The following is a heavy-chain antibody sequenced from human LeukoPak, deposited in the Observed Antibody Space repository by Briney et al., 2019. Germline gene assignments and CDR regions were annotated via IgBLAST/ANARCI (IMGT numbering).Heavy chain of an antibody. CDR2: INHSGST. CDR1: GGSFSGYY. Sequence: SETLSLTCAVYGGSFSGYYWSWIRQPPGKGLEWIGEINHSGSTNYNPSLKSRVTISVDTSKNQFSLKLSSVTAAGTAVYYCARSDYGDYSSDYWGQGTLVTVSS. CDR3: ARSDYGDYSSDY. D-gene: IGHD4-17*01. J-gene: IGHJ4*02. V-gene: IGHV4-34*01.